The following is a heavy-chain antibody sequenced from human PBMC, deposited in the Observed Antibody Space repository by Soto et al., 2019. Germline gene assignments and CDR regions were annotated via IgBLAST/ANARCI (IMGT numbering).Heavy chain of an antibody. D-gene: IGHD2-21*01. CDR1: GAALNSGNYY. CDR2: IYVSGAD. V-gene: IGHV4-31*03. Sequence: PSETLSLTCSVSGAALNSGNYYWSWIRQVPGKGLEWIGQIYVSGADDDNPSLRDRITISQDTSERQFSLSLRLVTAADTAVYYCARLRIATNNYKWFDPWGQGTLVTVSS. CDR3: ARLRIATNNYKWFDP. J-gene: IGHJ5*02.